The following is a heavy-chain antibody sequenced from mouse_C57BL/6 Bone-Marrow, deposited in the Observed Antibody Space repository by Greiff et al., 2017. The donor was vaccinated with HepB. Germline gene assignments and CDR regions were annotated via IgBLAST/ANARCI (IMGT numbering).Heavy chain of an antibody. CDR2: IYPGSGNT. V-gene: IGHV1-76*01. CDR3: ARESGTGFAY. CDR1: GYTFTDYY. D-gene: IGHD4-1*01. Sequence: QVQLKQSGAELVRPGASVKLSCKASGYTFTDYYINWVKQRPGQGLEWIARIYPGSGNTYYNEKFKGKATLTAEKSSSTAYMQLSSLTSEDSAVYFCARESGTGFAYWGQGTLVTVSA. J-gene: IGHJ3*01.